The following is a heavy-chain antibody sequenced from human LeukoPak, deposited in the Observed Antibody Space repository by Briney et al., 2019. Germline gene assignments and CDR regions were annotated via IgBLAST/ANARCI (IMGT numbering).Heavy chain of an antibody. CDR1: GGTFSSYA. CDR3: AREETGYSSGWYVY. V-gene: IGHV1-69*01. D-gene: IGHD6-19*01. Sequence: GSSVKVSCKASGGTFSSYAISGVRQAPGQGLEWMGGIIPIFGTANYAQKFQGRVTITADESTSTAYMELSSLRSEDTAVYYCAREETGYSSGWYVYWGQGTLVTVSS. CDR2: IIPIFGTA. J-gene: IGHJ4*02.